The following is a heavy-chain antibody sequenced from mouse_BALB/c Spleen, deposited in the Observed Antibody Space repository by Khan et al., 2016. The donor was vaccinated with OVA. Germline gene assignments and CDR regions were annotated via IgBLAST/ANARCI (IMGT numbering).Heavy chain of an antibody. V-gene: IGHV3-2*02. CDR2: ITYSGST. Sequence: EVQLQESGPGLVKPSQSLSLTCTVTGYSITSDYAWNWIRQFPGNKLERMGYITYSGSTSYTPYLKSRTTITRATSKKQFFLQLYSEATEDTATYCCTRGRSYWGQGTLVTVSA. CDR3: TRGRSY. D-gene: IGHD3-3*01. CDR1: GYSITSDYA. J-gene: IGHJ3*01.